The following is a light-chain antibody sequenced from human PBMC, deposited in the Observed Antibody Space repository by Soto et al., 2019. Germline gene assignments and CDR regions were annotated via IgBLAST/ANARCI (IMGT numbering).Light chain of an antibody. CDR3: QQYGSPPWA. Sequence: IVLTQSPGTLSLSPGERATISCRASQSVGSNFLAWYQQKRGQAPRILIYAASNRASGIPDRFSGSGSGSDCTLTISRLEPEDFAVYYCQQYGSPPWAFGQGTRVEI. CDR1: QSVGSNF. CDR2: AAS. J-gene: IGKJ1*01. V-gene: IGKV3-20*01.